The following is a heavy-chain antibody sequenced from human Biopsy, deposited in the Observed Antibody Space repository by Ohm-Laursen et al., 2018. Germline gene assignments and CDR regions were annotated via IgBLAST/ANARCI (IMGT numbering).Heavy chain of an antibody. CDR2: ISSGSSPI. Sequence: SLRLSCTASGFTVSSTYMNWVRQAPGKGLEWVSFISSGSSPIYYADSVKGRFTISRDDAKNSLYLQMNSLRAEDTAVYYCVRGVDYYDPYHYYALDVWGQGTTVTVSS. CDR3: VRGVDYYDPYHYYALDV. J-gene: IGHJ6*02. V-gene: IGHV3-48*01. CDR1: GFTVSSTY. D-gene: IGHD3-22*01.